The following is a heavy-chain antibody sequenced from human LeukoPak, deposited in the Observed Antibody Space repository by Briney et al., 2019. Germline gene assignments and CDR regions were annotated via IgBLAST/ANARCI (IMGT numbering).Heavy chain of an antibody. V-gene: IGHV4-38-2*02. J-gene: IGHJ5*02. CDR3: ARSGPPYSSSSWFDP. Sequence: SETLSLTCTVSGYSISSGYYWGWIRQPPGKELEWIGSIYHSGSTYYNPSLKSRVTVSVDTSKNQFSLKLSSVTAADTAVYYCARSGPPYSSSSWFDPWGQGTLVTVSS. D-gene: IGHD6-6*01. CDR2: IYHSGST. CDR1: GYSISSGYY.